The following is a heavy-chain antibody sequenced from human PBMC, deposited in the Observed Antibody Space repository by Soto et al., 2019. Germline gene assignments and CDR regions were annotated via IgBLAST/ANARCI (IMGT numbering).Heavy chain of an antibody. V-gene: IGHV4-39*01. CDR3: ARQVVCSSTSCYGWGYGYYYYYMDV. CDR2: IYYSGST. D-gene: IGHD2-2*01. J-gene: IGHJ6*03. CDR1: GGSISSSSYY. Sequence: SETLSLTCTISGGSISSSSYYWGWIRQPPGKGLEWIGSIYYSGSTYYNPSLKSRVTISVDTSKNQFSLELGSVTAADTAVYYCARQVVCSSTSCYGWGYGYYYYYMDVWGKGTTVTVSS.